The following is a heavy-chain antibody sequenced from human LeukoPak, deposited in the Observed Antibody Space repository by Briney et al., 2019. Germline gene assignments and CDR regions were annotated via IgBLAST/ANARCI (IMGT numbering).Heavy chain of an antibody. CDR2: IYHSGST. V-gene: IGHV4-38-2*02. CDR3: ERGPGRHVWGGGAYYYSMDV. CDR1: GYSISSGYY. D-gene: IGHD3-16*01. J-gene: IGHJ6*03. Sequence: PSETLSLTCTVSGYSISSGYYWGWIRHPPGKVLGWIGSIYHSGSTYYNPSLKSRVTISVDTSKNQFSLKLRSVPAAETAVYYCERGPGRHVWGGGAYYYSMDVWGKGTTVTVSS.